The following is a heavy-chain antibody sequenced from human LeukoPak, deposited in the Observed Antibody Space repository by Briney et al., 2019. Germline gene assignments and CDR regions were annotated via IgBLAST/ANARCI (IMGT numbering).Heavy chain of an antibody. CDR3: ARDRRGSSWYYYYYYYMDV. Sequence: ASVKVSCKASGYTFTSYYMHWVRQAPGQGLEWMGIINPSGGSTSYAQKFQGRVTMTRDTSTSTVYMELSSLRSEDTAVYYCARDRRGSSWYYYYYYYMDVWGKGTTVTISS. CDR2: INPSGGST. D-gene: IGHD6-13*01. CDR1: GYTFTSYY. V-gene: IGHV1-46*01. J-gene: IGHJ6*03.